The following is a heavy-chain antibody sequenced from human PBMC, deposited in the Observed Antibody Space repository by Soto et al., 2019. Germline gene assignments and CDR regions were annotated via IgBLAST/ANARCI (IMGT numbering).Heavy chain of an antibody. CDR3: AKRILKDSSGYYFELFDY. Sequence: PGGSLRLSCAASGFSFSSYWMQWVRQVPGKGLMCVSRINGGGRSTAHADFVKGRFTISRDNSKNTLYLQMNSLRAEDTAVYYCAKRILKDSSGYYFELFDYWGQGTLVTVSS. CDR2: INGGGRST. J-gene: IGHJ4*02. CDR1: GFSFSSYW. D-gene: IGHD3-22*01. V-gene: IGHV3-74*01.